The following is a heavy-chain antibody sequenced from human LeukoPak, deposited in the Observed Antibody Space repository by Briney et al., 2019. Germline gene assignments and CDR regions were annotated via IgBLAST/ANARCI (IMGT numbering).Heavy chain of an antibody. V-gene: IGHV1-2*02. CDR1: GYTFTGYY. CDR3: ARDSSLVRGVIIPLDY. J-gene: IGHJ4*02. CDR2: INPNSGGT. D-gene: IGHD3-10*01. Sequence: SVKVSCKASGYTFTGYYMHWVRQAPGQGLEWMGWINPNSGGTNYAQKFQGRVTMTGDTSISTAYMELIRLRSDDTAVYYCARDSSLVRGVIIPLDYWGQGTLVTVSS.